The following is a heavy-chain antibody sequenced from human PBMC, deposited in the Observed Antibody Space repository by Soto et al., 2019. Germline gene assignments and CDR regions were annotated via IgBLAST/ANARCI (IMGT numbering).Heavy chain of an antibody. CDR2: IYSGGST. D-gene: IGHD6-19*01. CDR1: GFTVSSNY. J-gene: IGHJ4*02. V-gene: IGHV3-66*01. Sequence: EVQLVESGGGLVQPGGSLRLSCAASGFTVSSNYMSWVRQAPGKALEWVSVIYSGGSTYYADSVKGRFTISRDNSKNTLYLKMNSLRAEDTAVYYCARVRSSGWYYFDYWGQGTLVTVSS. CDR3: ARVRSSGWYYFDY.